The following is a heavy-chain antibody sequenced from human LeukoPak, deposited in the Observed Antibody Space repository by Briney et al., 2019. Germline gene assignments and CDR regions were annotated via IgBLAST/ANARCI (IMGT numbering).Heavy chain of an antibody. CDR3: ARGVPGIVGATTADAFDI. Sequence: ASVKVSCTASGGTFSSYAISWVRQAPGQGLEWMGGIIPIFGTANYAQKFQGRVTITADESTSTAYMELSSLRSEDTAVYYCARGVPGIVGATTADAFDIWGQGTMVTVSS. CDR1: GGTFSSYA. CDR2: IIPIFGTA. J-gene: IGHJ3*02. D-gene: IGHD1-26*01. V-gene: IGHV1-69*13.